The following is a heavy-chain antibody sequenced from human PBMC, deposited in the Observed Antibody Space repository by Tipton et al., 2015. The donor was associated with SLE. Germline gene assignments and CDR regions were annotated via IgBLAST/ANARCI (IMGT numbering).Heavy chain of an antibody. CDR2: IYPGDSDT. J-gene: IGHJ4*02. D-gene: IGHD6-13*01. CDR1: GCSFTSYW. V-gene: IGHV5-51*03. CDR3: ARSPSIAAAVYYLDY. Sequence: VQLVQSGAEVKKPGESLKISCKGSGCSFTSYWIGWVRQMPGKGLEWMGIIYPGDSDTRYSPSFQGQVTISADKSISTAYLQWSSLKASDTAMYYCARSPSIAAAVYYLDYWGQGTLVTVSA.